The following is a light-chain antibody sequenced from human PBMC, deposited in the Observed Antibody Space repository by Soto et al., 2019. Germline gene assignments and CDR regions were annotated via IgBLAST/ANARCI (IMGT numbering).Light chain of an antibody. J-gene: IGLJ2*01. CDR1: SSDVGGYNY. CDR3: SSHSISSTLGV. CDR2: DVS. Sequence: QSALTQPASVSGSPGQSITISCTGTSSDVGGYNYVSWYQQHPGKAPKLMIYDVSNRPSGVSNRFSGSKSGNTASLTISGLQAEDEADYYCSSHSISSTLGVFGGGTKLTVL. V-gene: IGLV2-14*01.